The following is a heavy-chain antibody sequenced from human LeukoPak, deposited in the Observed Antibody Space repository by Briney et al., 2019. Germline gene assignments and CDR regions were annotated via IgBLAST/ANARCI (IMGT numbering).Heavy chain of an antibody. CDR3: ARTYGDYYTYYMDV. CDR1: GGSISSYY. Sequence: PSETLSLTCTVSGGSISSYYWSWIRQPPGKGLEWIGYIYYSGSTNYNSSLKSRVTISVDTSKNQFSLKLSSVTAADTAVYYCARTYGDYYTYYMDVWGKGTTVTISS. V-gene: IGHV4-59*01. D-gene: IGHD4-17*01. J-gene: IGHJ6*03. CDR2: IYYSGST.